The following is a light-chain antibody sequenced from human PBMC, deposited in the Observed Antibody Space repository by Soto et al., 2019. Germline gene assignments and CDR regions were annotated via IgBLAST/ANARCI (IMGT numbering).Light chain of an antibody. V-gene: IGLV2-14*01. Sequence: QSVLTQPASVSGCPGQSIAISCTGTSSDVGGYNYVSWYQQHPGKAPKLMIYDVSARPSGVSNRFSGSKSDNTASLTISGLQAEDEADYYCSSYTSSNTVVFGGGTKVTVL. CDR2: DVS. CDR1: SSDVGGYNY. J-gene: IGLJ2*01. CDR3: SSYTSSNTVV.